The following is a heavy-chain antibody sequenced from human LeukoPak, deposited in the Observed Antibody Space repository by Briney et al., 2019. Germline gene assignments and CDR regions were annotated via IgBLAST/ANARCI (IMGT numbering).Heavy chain of an antibody. CDR2: ISSSSSYI. J-gene: IGHJ4*02. CDR1: GFTFSSYS. CDR3: ARDGAAADLFDY. Sequence: GGSLRLSCAASGFTFSSYSMNWVRQAPGKGLEWVSSISSSSSYIYYADSVKGRFTISRDSAKNSLYLQMNSLRAEDTAVYYCARDGAAADLFDYWGQGTLVTVSS. V-gene: IGHV3-21*01. D-gene: IGHD6-13*01.